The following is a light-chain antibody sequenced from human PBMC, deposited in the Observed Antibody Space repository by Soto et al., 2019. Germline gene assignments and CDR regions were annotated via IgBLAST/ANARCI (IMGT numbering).Light chain of an antibody. Sequence: EIGLTQSPATLSLSPGERATLSCRASQSVSSYLAWYQQKPGQAPRLLIYDASNRATGIPARFSGSGSGTDFTLTISSLEPEDFAVYYCQQRSNSFGGGTKVDIK. CDR1: QSVSSY. CDR3: QQRSNS. V-gene: IGKV3-11*01. CDR2: DAS. J-gene: IGKJ4*01.